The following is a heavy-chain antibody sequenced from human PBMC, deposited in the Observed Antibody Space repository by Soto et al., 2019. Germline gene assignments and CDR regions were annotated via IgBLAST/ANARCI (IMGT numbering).Heavy chain of an antibody. J-gene: IGHJ4*02. D-gene: IGHD5-18*01. V-gene: IGHV3-30-3*01. Sequence: PGGSLRLSCAASGFTFSSYAMHWVRQAPGKGLEWVAVISYDGSNKYYADSVKGRFTISRDNSKNTLYLQMNSLRAEDTAVYYCARDPGAAMALGYFDYWGQGTLVTVSS. CDR3: ARDPGAAMALGYFDY. CDR2: ISYDGSNK. CDR1: GFTFSSYA.